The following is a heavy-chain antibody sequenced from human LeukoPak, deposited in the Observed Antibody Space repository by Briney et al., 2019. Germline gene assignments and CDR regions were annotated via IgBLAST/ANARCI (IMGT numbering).Heavy chain of an antibody. J-gene: IGHJ6*02. CDR1: GYTLTELS. CDR3: ATLTTGYYGMDV. CDR2: FDPEDGET. V-gene: IGHV1-24*01. Sequence: ASVMVSCKVSGYTLTELSMHWVRQAPGKGLEWMGGFDPEDGETIYAQKFQGRVTMTEDTSTDTAYMELSSLRSEDTAVYYCATLTTGYYGMDVWGQGTTVTVSS. D-gene: IGHD1/OR15-1a*01.